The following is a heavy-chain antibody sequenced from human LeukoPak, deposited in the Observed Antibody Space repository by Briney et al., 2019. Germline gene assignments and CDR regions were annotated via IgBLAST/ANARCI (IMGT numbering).Heavy chain of an antibody. D-gene: IGHD6-19*01. J-gene: IGHJ3*02. Sequence: GALRRSCAASGFTFSSYSMNWVRQAPGKWLEWVSSISSSSSYIYYADSVKGRFTISRDNAKNSLYLQMNSLRAEDTAVYYCAREPYIAVAEHDAFDIWGQGTMVTVSS. CDR3: AREPYIAVAEHDAFDI. V-gene: IGHV3-21*01. CDR2: ISSSSSYI. CDR1: GFTFSSYS.